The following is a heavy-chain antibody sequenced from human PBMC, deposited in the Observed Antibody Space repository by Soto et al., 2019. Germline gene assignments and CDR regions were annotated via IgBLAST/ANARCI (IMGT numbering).Heavy chain of an antibody. Sequence: EVQLVESGGDLVQPGRSLRLSCAASGFTFDDYAMHWVRQAPGKGLEWVSGISWNSVRTGYADSVKGRFTISRDNANNCLHLEMNSLRPEDTAVYYCAKDRYGDSNWFDPWGQGTLVTVSS. CDR3: AKDRYGDSNWFDP. D-gene: IGHD4-17*01. CDR1: GFTFDDYA. V-gene: IGHV3-9*01. CDR2: ISWNSVRT. J-gene: IGHJ5*02.